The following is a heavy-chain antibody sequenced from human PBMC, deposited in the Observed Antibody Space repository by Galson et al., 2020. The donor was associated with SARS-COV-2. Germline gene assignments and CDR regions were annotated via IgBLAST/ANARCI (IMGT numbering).Heavy chain of an antibody. Sequence: GGSLRLSCAVSGFTVSSNYMSWVRQAPGKGLEWVSVIYSGGSTYYADSVKGRFTISRDNSKNTLYLQMNSLRAEDTAVYYCARELWFGESTYGMDVWGQGTTVTVSS. J-gene: IGHJ6*02. V-gene: IGHV3-66*01. CDR1: GFTVSSNY. CDR2: IYSGGST. CDR3: ARELWFGESTYGMDV. D-gene: IGHD3-10*01.